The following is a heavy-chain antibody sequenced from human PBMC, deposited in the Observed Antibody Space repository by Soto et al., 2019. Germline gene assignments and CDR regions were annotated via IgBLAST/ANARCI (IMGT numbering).Heavy chain of an antibody. Sequence: LRLSCAASGFTFSSYGMHWVRQAPGKGLEWVAVIWYDGSNKYYADSVKGRFTISRDNSKNTLYLQMNSLRAEDTAVYYCARGPRRQLLGWFDPWGQGTLVTVSS. CDR2: IWYDGSNK. J-gene: IGHJ5*02. V-gene: IGHV3-33*01. D-gene: IGHD2-2*01. CDR3: ARGPRRQLLGWFDP. CDR1: GFTFSSYG.